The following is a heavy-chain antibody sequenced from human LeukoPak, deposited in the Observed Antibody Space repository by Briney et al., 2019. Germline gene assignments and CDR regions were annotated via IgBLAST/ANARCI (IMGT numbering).Heavy chain of an antibody. CDR1: GFTFSSYE. V-gene: IGHV3-48*03. D-gene: IGHD6-19*01. J-gene: IGHJ4*02. Sequence: GGSLRLSCAASGFTFSSYEMNWVRQAPGQGLEWVSYISSSGSTIYYADSVKGRFTISRDNAKNSLYLQMNSLRAEDTAVYYCAREKQWLVLGDWGQGTLVTASS. CDR2: ISSSGSTI. CDR3: AREKQWLVLGD.